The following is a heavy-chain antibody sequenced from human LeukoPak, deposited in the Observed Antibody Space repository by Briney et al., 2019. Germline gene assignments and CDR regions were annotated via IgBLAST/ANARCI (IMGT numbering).Heavy chain of an antibody. Sequence: SETLSLTCTVSGGSISSGSYYWSWIRQPAGTGLEWIGRIYTSGSTNYNPSLKSRVTISVDTSKNQFSLKLSSVTAADTAVYYCATHRVRYFDWSPHYYFDYWGQGTLVTVSS. CDR2: IYTSGST. V-gene: IGHV4-61*02. D-gene: IGHD3-9*01. J-gene: IGHJ4*02. CDR1: GGSISSGSYY. CDR3: ATHRVRYFDWSPHYYFDY.